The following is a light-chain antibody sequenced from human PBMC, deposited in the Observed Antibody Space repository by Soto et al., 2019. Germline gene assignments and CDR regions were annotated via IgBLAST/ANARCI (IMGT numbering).Light chain of an antibody. J-gene: IGLJ1*01. CDR2: DDD. CDR3: GSWDSSLSAYV. CDR1: SSNIGGNS. Sequence: QSVLTQPPSGSAAPGQRVTISCSGSSSNIGGNSVSWYQQLPGTAPKLLIYDDDKRPSGIPDRFSGSKSGTSATLGITGFQTGDEADYYCGSWDSSLSAYVFGTGTKVPS. V-gene: IGLV1-51*01.